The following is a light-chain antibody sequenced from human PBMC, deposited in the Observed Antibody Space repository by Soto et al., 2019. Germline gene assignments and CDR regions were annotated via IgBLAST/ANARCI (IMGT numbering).Light chain of an antibody. CDR3: QQRSNWPVT. CDR2: GAS. Sequence: EIVLTQSPATLSSSPGERATLSCRASQSVSSSLAWYQQKPGQSPRLLIYGASNRAGGIPARFSGSGSGTDFTLTISSREPEDFAVYYCQQRSNWPVTFGQGTRREIK. V-gene: IGKV3-11*01. CDR1: QSVSSS. J-gene: IGKJ5*01.